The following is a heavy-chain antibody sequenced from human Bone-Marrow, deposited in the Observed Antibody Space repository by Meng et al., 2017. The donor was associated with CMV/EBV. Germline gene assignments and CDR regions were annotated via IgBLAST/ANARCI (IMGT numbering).Heavy chain of an antibody. V-gene: IGHV6-1*01. CDR2: TYYRSKWYN. J-gene: IGHJ5*02. Sequence: LRLSCAISGDSVSSNSAAWNWIRQSPSRGLEWLGRTYYRSKWYNDYAGSVKSRITINPDTSKNQFSLQLNSVTPEDTAVYYCAGSSDSSGYYPPNWLDPWGQGTLVTVSS. CDR1: GDSVSSNSAA. CDR3: AGSSDSSGYYPPNWLDP. D-gene: IGHD3-22*01.